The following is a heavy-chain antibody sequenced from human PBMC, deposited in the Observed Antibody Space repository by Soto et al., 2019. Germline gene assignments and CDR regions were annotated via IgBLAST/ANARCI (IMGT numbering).Heavy chain of an antibody. D-gene: IGHD4-17*01. CDR2: TGPYKGLT. CDR1: GYSFVTYG. V-gene: IGHV1-18*04. CDR3: ARVVHDRRDYATGGYEY. Sequence: QIQLVQSGLEVKKPGGSVRVSCKTSGYSFVTYGISWVRQATEQGPERVAWTGPYKGLTRYSERRNGRATLSTDRHATTVYLELRSLGPDYQDVYYCARVVHDRRDYATGGYEYRGQGTLVTVS. J-gene: IGHJ4*02.